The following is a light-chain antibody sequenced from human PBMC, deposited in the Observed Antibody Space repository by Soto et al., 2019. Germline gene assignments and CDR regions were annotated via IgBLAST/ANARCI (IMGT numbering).Light chain of an antibody. V-gene: IGKV1-9*01. CDR1: QGISTY. CDR3: QQLNSDWYA. J-gene: IGKJ2*01. Sequence: DIQLTQSPSFLSASVGDRVTITCRASQGISTYLAWYLQRPGKAPKLLIYGASTLQGVVPSRFSGSGSGTEFTLTISSLQPEDFGTYYCQQLNSDWYAFGQGTKLEIK. CDR2: GAS.